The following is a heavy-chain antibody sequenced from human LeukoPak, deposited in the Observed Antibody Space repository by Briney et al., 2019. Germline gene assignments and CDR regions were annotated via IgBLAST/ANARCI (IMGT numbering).Heavy chain of an antibody. CDR2: ISSSSGYI. Sequence: GGSLRLSCAASGFTFNSYSMNWVRQTPGKGLEWVSSISSSSGYINYADSVKGRFTVSRDNAKNSLYLQMNSLRAEDTAVYYCAREHPPGIAVAGTDYWGQGTLVTVSS. D-gene: IGHD6-19*01. CDR1: GFTFNSYS. V-gene: IGHV3-21*01. CDR3: AREHPPGIAVAGTDY. J-gene: IGHJ4*02.